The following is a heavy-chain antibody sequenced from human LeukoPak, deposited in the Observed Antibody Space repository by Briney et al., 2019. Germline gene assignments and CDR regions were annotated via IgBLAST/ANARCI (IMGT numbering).Heavy chain of an antibody. J-gene: IGHJ4*02. CDR1: GGSISSYY. V-gene: IGHV4-4*07. D-gene: IGHD3-22*01. Sequence: PSETLSLTCTVSGGSISSYYWSWIRQPAGKGLEWIGRIYTSGSTNYNPSLKSRVTMSVDTSKNQFSLKLSSVTAADTAVYYCARGGSSGYLRYFDYWGQGTLVTVSS. CDR2: IYTSGST. CDR3: ARGGSSGYLRYFDY.